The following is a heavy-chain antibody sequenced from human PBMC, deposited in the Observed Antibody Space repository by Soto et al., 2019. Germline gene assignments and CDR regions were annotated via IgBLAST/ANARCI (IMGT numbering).Heavy chain of an antibody. CDR1: GGSFSGYQ. CDR2: IKDSGNI. CDR3: ARGVILWFGELSRRGGYYYYMDV. Sequence: QVQLQQWGAGLLKPSETLSLTCAVYGGSFSGYQWTWIRQTPGQGLEWIGEIKDSGNINYNPSLKSRVTILVDTAKKQISRKLSSVTAADTAVYYCARGVILWFGELSRRGGYYYYMDVWGKGTTVTVSS. V-gene: IGHV4-34*01. D-gene: IGHD3-10*01. J-gene: IGHJ6*03.